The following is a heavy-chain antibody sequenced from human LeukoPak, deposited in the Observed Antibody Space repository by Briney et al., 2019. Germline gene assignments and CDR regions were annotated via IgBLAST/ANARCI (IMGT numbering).Heavy chain of an antibody. CDR2: INHSGST. J-gene: IGHJ4*02. Sequence: PSETLSLTCAVYGGSFSGYYWSWIRQPPGKGLEWIGEINHSGSTNYNPSLKSRVTISVDTSKDQFSLKLSSVTAADTAVYYCAVSAPRARGWSGYYNRFDYWGQGTLVTVSS. D-gene: IGHD3-3*01. CDR1: GGSFSGYY. V-gene: IGHV4-34*01. CDR3: AVSAPRARGWSGYYNRFDY.